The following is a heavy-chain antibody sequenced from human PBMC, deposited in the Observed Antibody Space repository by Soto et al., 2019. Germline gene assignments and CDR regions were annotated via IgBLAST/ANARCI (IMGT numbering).Heavy chain of an antibody. CDR2: INHVGST. CDR3: ARVGPRYDSRAYWFDP. Sequence: QVQLQQWGAGLLKPSETLSLTCGVYGDAFSDYYWSWIRQPPGKGLEWIGEINHVGSTKYNPSLKSRVIILVDRSKNQFSLQLSSVTAAAMAVYYCARVGPRYDSRAYWFDPWGQGTLVIVSS. D-gene: IGHD3-22*01. V-gene: IGHV4-34*01. J-gene: IGHJ5*02. CDR1: GDAFSDYY.